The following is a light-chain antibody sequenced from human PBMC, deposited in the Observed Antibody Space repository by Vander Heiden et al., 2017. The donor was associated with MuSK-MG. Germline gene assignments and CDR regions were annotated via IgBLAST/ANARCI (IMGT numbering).Light chain of an antibody. CDR1: SSDVGSYNL. V-gene: IGLV2-23*01. CDR2: EGS. CDR3: CSYAGSVV. J-gene: IGLJ2*01. Sequence: QSALTPPASVSGSPGPSITISCTGTSSDVGSYNLVSWYQQHPGKAPKLMIYEGSKRPSGVSNRFSGSKSGNTASLTISGLQAEDEADYYCCSYAGSVVFGGGTKLTVL.